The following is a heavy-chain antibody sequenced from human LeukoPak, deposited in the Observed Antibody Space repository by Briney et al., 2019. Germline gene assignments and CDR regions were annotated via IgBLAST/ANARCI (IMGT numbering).Heavy chain of an antibody. CDR2: INPHSGGT. V-gene: IGHV1-2*02. D-gene: IGHD3-22*01. CDR1: GSTFTGFY. J-gene: IGHJ4*02. CDR3: ARDPDPADDSSGYCCDY. Sequence: ASVRVSCKASGSTFTGFYMHWVRQAPGQGLEWVGWINPHSGGTNYAQKFQGRVTMTRDTSTSTVYMEVSSLRSEDTAVYYCARDPDPADDSSGYCCDYWGQGTLVTVSS.